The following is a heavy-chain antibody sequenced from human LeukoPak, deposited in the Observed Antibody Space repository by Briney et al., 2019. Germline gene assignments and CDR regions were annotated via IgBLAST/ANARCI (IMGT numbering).Heavy chain of an antibody. Sequence: SETLSLTCTVSGGSISSYYWSWIRQPPGKGLEWIGYIYYSGSTNYNPSLKSRVTISVDTSKNQFSLKLSSVTAADTAVYYCARRDFDCSGGSCYFGYSWFDHWGQGTLVTVSS. CDR1: GGSISSYY. V-gene: IGHV4-59*01. J-gene: IGHJ5*02. CDR2: IYYSGST. D-gene: IGHD2-15*01. CDR3: ARRDFDCSGGSCYFGYSWFDH.